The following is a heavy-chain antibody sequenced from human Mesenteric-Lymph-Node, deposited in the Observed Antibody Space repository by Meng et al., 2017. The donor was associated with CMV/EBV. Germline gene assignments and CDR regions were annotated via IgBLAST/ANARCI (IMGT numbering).Heavy chain of an antibody. J-gene: IGHJ3*02. CDR2: IKEDGSER. D-gene: IGHD1-1*01. Sequence: GESLKISCAASGFPFSSTWMNWVRQAPGKGLEWVANIKEDGSERYYVDSVKARFTISRDNAENSVYLQMNSLRVEDTALYYCAQYKEDALHIWGQGTTVTVSS. CDR1: GFPFSSTW. V-gene: IGHV3-7*01. CDR3: AQYKEDALHI.